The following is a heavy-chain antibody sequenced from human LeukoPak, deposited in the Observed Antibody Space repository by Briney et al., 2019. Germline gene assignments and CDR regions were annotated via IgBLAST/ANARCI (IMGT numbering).Heavy chain of an antibody. D-gene: IGHD5-18*01. CDR1: GGSFSGYY. Sequence: SETLSLTCAVYGGSFSGYYWSWIRQPPGKGLEWIGEINHSGSTNYNPSLKSRVTISVDTSKNQFSLKLSSVTAADTAVYYCARESNGYGYWGQGTLVTVSS. CDR3: ARESNGYGY. J-gene: IGHJ4*02. V-gene: IGHV4-34*01. CDR2: INHSGST.